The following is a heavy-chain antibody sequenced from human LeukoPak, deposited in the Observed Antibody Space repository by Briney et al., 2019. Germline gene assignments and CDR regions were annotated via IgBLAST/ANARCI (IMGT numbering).Heavy chain of an antibody. V-gene: IGHV5-51*01. D-gene: IGHD3-22*01. J-gene: IGHJ5*02. CDR2: IYPGDSDT. CDR3: ARTLDSSGYYYLWFDP. CDR1: GYSFTSYW. Sequence: EASLKISCKGCGYSFTSYWIGWVRQMPGKGLEWMGIIYPGDSDTRYSPSFQGQVTISADKSISTAYLQWSSLKASDTAMYYCARTLDSSGYYYLWFDPWGQGTLVTVSS.